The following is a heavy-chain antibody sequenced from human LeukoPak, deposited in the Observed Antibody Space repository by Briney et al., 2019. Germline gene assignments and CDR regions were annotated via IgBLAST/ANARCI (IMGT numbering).Heavy chain of an antibody. CDR2: IIPIFGTA. V-gene: IGHV1-69*01. J-gene: IGHJ6*03. D-gene: IGHD6-6*01. Sequence: SVKVSCKASGGTFSSYAISWVRQAPGQGLEWMGGIIPIFGTANYAQKFQGRVTITADESTSTAYMELSSLRSEDTAVYYYARALPKGQLDYYYYYMDVWGKGTTVTVSS. CDR3: ARALPKGQLDYYYYYMDV. CDR1: GGTFSSYA.